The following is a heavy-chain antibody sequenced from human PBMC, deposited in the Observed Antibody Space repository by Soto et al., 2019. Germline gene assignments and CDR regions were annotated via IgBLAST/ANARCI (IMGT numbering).Heavy chain of an antibody. D-gene: IGHD1-26*01. V-gene: IGHV3-33*01. J-gene: IGHJ4*02. CDR1: GFTFSSYG. CDR2: IWYDGSNK. CDR3: AGGVGANTY. Sequence: QVQLVESGGGVVQPGRSLRLSCAASGFTFSSYGMHWVRQAPGKGLEWVAVIWYDGSNKYYADSVKGRFTISRDNSKNTLYLQMNSLRAEDTAVYYCAGGVGANTYWGQGTLVTVSS.